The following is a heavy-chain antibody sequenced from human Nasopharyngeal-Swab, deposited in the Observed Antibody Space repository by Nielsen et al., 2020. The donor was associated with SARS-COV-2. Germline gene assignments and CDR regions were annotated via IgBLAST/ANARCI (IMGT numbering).Heavy chain of an antibody. CDR3: AREIRSSTWVPYWYFDL. CDR1: GDSISSGVYY. V-gene: IGHV4-31*03. D-gene: IGHD6-13*01. J-gene: IGHJ2*01. Sequence: SETLSLTCTVSGDSISSGVYYWTWIRQHPGKGLEWIGYIYYSGSTYYNPSLKSRVTVSVDTSKNQFSLKLRSATAADTAVYFCAREIRSSTWVPYWYFDLWGRGTLVTVSS. CDR2: IYYSGST.